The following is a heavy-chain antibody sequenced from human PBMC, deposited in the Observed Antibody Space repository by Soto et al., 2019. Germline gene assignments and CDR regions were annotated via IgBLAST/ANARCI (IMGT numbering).Heavy chain of an antibody. V-gene: IGHV3-23*01. Sequence: GGSLRLSCAASGFTFSTYAMSWVRQAPGKGLAWVSSITASGGGTYYGDSVKGRFTISRDNSKNTLYLQMNTLRAEDTAVYDCAGGGISANYAFDIWGQGTLVTVSS. CDR2: ITASGGGT. CDR3: AGGGISANYAFDI. CDR1: GFTFSTYA. J-gene: IGHJ3*02. D-gene: IGHD3-3*02.